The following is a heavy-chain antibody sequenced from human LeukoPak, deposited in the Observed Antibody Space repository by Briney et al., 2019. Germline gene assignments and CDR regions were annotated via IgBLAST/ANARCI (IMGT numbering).Heavy chain of an antibody. CDR1: GGSISSSNW. V-gene: IGHV4-4*02. J-gene: IGHJ4*02. CDR3: ASIYGSGSTWRPN. CDR2: IYHSGST. Sequence: SETLSLTCAVSGGSISSSNWWSWVRQPPGKGLEWIGEIYHSGSTNYNPSLKSRVTISVDKSKNQFSLKLSSVTAADTALYYCASIYGSGSTWRPNWGQGTLVTVSS. D-gene: IGHD3-10*01.